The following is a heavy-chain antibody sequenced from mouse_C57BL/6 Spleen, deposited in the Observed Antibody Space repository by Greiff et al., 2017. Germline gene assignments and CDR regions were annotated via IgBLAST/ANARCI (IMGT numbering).Heavy chain of an antibody. CDR1: GYTFTSYW. CDR3: ARWGDITTVVATDYFDY. Sequence: QVQLQQPGAELVRPGTSVKLSCKASGYTFTSYWMHWVQQRPGQGLEWIGVIDPSDSYTNYNQKFKGKATLTVDTSSSTAYMQLSSLTSEDSAVYYCARWGDITTVVATDYFDYWGQGTTLTVSS. D-gene: IGHD1-1*01. J-gene: IGHJ2*01. CDR2: IDPSDSYT. V-gene: IGHV1-59*01.